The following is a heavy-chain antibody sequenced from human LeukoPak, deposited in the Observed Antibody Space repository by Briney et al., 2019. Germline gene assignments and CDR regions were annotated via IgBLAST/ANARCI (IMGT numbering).Heavy chain of an antibody. CDR3: ARAPLGPLFGFDY. J-gene: IGHJ4*02. D-gene: IGHD3-10*02. Sequence: SETLSLTCTVSGGSISSYYWSWIRQPPGKGLEWIGYIYYSGSTNYNPSLKSRVTISVDTSKNQFSLKLSSVTAADTAVYYCARAPLGPLFGFDYWGQGTLVTVSS. CDR2: IYYSGST. CDR1: GGSISSYY. V-gene: IGHV4-59*08.